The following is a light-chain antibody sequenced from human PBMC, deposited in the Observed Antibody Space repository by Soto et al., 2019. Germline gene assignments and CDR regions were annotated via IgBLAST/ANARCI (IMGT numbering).Light chain of an antibody. CDR2: EAS. CDR1: QSVRSI. CDR3: QQCSNWPMT. J-gene: IGKJ5*01. Sequence: EIAMTQSPATLSVSPGERGTLSCWASQSVRSILAWYQQKPGQAPRLLIYEASNRASGIPARFSGSGSGTEFTLTISSLESEDFAVYFCQQCSNWPMTFGQGTRLEI. V-gene: IGKV3-15*01.